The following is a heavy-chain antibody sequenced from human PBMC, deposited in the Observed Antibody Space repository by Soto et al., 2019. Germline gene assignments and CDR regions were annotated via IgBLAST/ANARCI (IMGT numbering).Heavy chain of an antibody. Sequence: GGSLRLSCSASGFTFSSYAMHWVRQAPGKGLQYVSGISSNGGSAYYADSVKARFTISRDNSKNTLYLQMSSLRAEDTAVYYCVKALGGYSYGPFDYWGQGTLVTVSS. J-gene: IGHJ4*02. CDR3: VKALGGYSYGPFDY. CDR1: GFTFSSYA. CDR2: ISSNGGSA. D-gene: IGHD5-18*01. V-gene: IGHV3-64D*08.